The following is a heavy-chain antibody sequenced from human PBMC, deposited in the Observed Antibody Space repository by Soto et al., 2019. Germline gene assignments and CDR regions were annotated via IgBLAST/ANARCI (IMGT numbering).Heavy chain of an antibody. J-gene: IGHJ5*02. V-gene: IGHV1-69*02. Sequence: SVKVSCKASGGTFSSYTISWVRQAPGQGLEWMGRIIPILGIANYAQKFQGRVTITADKSTSTAYMELSSLRSEDTAVYYCAKHSAVAGTSNWFDPWGQGTLVTVSS. CDR1: GGTFSSYT. CDR3: AKHSAVAGTSNWFDP. D-gene: IGHD6-19*01. CDR2: IIPILGIA.